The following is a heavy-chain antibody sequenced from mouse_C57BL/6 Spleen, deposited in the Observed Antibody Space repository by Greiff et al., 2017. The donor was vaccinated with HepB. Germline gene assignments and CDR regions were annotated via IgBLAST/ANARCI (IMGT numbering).Heavy chain of an antibody. CDR2: ISYDGSN. CDR3: AREAVITTVDYAMDY. D-gene: IGHD1-1*01. Sequence: EVQLQESGPGLVKPSQSLSLTCSVTGYSITSGYYWNWIRQFPGNKLEWMGYISYDGSNNYNPSLKNRISITRDTSKNQFFLKLNSVTTEDTATYYCAREAVITTVDYAMDYWGQGTSVTVSS. V-gene: IGHV3-6*01. CDR1: GYSITSGYY. J-gene: IGHJ4*01.